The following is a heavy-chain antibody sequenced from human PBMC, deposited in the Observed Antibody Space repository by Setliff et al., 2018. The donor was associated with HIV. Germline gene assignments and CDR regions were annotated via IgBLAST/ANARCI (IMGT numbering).Heavy chain of an antibody. CDR2: VGGSGDIT. D-gene: IGHD3-22*01. CDR3: AKGYYYDSGGGRVRAFDI. J-gene: IGHJ3*02. V-gene: IGHV3-23*01. CDR1: GFTFSDYA. Sequence: GGSLRLSCTASGFTFSDYAMSWVRQAPGKGLEWVSVVGGSGDITYYADSVKGRFTISRDNSKDTMYLQMNSLRDEDTAQYYCAKGYYYDSGGGRVRAFDIWGQGTMVTVSS.